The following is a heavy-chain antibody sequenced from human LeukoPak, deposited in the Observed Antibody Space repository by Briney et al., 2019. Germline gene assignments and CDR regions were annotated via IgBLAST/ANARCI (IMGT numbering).Heavy chain of an antibody. CDR1: GGSIDRSSYY. Sequence: SETLSLTCTVSGGSIDRSSYYWGWIRQPPGKGLEWIGSIYYSGNTYYNSSLKSRITISVNTTKNQVALKLSSVAAADTAVYYCARVRGPDGWFAPWGQGTLVSVSS. CDR3: ARVRGPDGWFAP. J-gene: IGHJ5*02. V-gene: IGHV4-39*01. CDR2: IYYSGNT.